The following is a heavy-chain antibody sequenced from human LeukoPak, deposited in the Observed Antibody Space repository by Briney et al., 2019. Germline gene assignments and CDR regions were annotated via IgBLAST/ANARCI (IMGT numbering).Heavy chain of an antibody. V-gene: IGHV4-59*01. CDR2: IYYSGST. CDR3: ARRIQLSASWYFDL. Sequence: PSETLSLTCTVSGGSISSYYWSWIRQPPGKGLEWIGYIYYSGSTNYNPSLKSRVTISVDTSKNQFSLKLSSVTAADTAVYYCARRIQLSASWYFDLWGRGTLVTVSS. J-gene: IGHJ2*01. D-gene: IGHD5-18*01. CDR1: GGSISSYY.